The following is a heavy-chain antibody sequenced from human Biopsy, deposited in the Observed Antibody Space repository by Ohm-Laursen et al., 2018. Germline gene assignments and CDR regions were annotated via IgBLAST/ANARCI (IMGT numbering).Heavy chain of an antibody. CDR3: VRGVDYYDPYHYYALDV. Sequence: SDTLSLTCAVYGESFNGYYWSWIRQTPGKGLEWIGEINHSGRTNYNPSLKSRVTISVDPSKNQFSLKARSVTAADTAVYYCVRGVDYYDPYHYYALDVWGQGTTVTVSS. J-gene: IGHJ6*02. D-gene: IGHD3-22*01. CDR2: INHSGRT. V-gene: IGHV4-34*01. CDR1: GESFNGYY.